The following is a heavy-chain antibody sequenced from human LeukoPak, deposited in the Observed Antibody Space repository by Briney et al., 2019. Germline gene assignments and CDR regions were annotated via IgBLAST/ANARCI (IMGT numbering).Heavy chain of an antibody. D-gene: IGHD3-10*01. CDR2: MYYSGST. CDR3: AKSNGYGLVDI. J-gene: IGHJ3*02. Sequence: SETLSLTCTVSGGSMNSYYWSWIRQPPGKGLEWIGYMYYSGSTNYNPSLKSRATISVDTSKNQFSLRLRSVTAADTAVYYCAKSNGYGLVDIWGQGTMVTVSS. V-gene: IGHV4-59*01. CDR1: GGSMNSYY.